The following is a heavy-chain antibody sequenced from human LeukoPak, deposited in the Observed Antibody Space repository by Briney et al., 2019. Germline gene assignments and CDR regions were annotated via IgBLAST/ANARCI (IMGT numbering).Heavy chain of an antibody. CDR1: GFTFSSYA. V-gene: IGHV3-23*01. Sequence: PGRSLRLSCAASGFTFSSYAMSWVRQAPGKGLEWVSAISGSGGSTYYADSVKGRFTISRDNSKNTLYLQMNSLRAEDTAVYYCAKDGEGHDYGDYWGQGTLVTVSS. CDR2: ISGSGGST. CDR3: AKDGEGHDYGDY. J-gene: IGHJ4*02.